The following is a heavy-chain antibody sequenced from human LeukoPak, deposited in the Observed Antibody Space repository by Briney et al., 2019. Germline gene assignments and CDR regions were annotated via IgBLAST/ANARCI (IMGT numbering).Heavy chain of an antibody. CDR1: GYSFTTHW. Sequence: GESLKISCKTSGYSFTTHWIGWVRQMPGKGLEWMGIIYPGDSDTRYSPSFQGHVTISADKSISTAYLQWSSLKASDTAMYYCARQEYSSARYYYYMDVWGKGTTVTVSS. CDR3: ARQEYSSARYYYYMDV. CDR2: IYPGDSDT. V-gene: IGHV5-51*01. D-gene: IGHD6-6*01. J-gene: IGHJ6*03.